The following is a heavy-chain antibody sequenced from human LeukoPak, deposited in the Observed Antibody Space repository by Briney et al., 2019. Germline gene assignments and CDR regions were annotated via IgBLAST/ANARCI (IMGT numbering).Heavy chain of an antibody. CDR3: ARDREGGYCSSTSCSVHNWFDP. J-gene: IGHJ5*02. Sequence: GGSLRLSCAASGFTFSSYSMNWVRQAPGKGLEWVSYISSSSSTIYYADSVKGRFTISRDNAKNSLYLQMNSLRAEDTAVYYCARDREGGYCSSTSCSVHNWFDPWGQGTLVTVSS. CDR2: ISSSSSTI. D-gene: IGHD2-2*01. V-gene: IGHV3-48*04. CDR1: GFTFSSYS.